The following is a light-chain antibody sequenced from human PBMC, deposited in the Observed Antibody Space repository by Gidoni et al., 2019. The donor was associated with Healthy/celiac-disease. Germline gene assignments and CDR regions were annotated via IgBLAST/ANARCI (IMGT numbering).Light chain of an antibody. J-gene: IGKJ1*01. CDR2: AAS. CDR3: QKYNSAPRT. V-gene: IGKV1-27*01. CDR1: QGISNY. Sequence: DIQMTQSPSSLSASVGDRVTITCRARQGISNYLAWYQQKPGKVPKLLIYAASTLQSGVHSRFSGIGSGTDFTLPISSLQPEDVATYYCQKYNSAPRTFGQGTKVEIK.